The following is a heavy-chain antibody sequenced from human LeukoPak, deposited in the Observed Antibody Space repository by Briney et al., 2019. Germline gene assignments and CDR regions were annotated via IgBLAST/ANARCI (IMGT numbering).Heavy chain of an antibody. V-gene: IGHV3-21*06. CDR3: ASELVSSDDAFDI. CDR1: GFTFSSYS. CDR2: ISSNSRYI. J-gene: IGHJ3*02. Sequence: PGGSLRLSCAASGFTFSSYSMNWVRQAPGKGLEWVSSISSNSRYIYYADSMRGRFTISRDNAKNSLYLQMNSLRAEDTAVYYCASELVSSDDAFDIWGQGTMVTVSS. D-gene: IGHD1-14*01.